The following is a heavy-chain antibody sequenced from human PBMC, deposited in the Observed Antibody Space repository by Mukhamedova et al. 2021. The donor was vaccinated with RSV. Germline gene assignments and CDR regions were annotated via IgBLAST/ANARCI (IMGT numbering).Heavy chain of an antibody. J-gene: IGHJ4*02. Sequence: RLAPGKGLEWFSFISSSSSYIYYADSVKGRFTISRDNAKNSLYLQMNSLRAEDTAVYYCARASRGYWGQGTLVTVSS. CDR3: ARASRGY. V-gene: IGHV3-21*01. CDR2: ISSSSSYI.